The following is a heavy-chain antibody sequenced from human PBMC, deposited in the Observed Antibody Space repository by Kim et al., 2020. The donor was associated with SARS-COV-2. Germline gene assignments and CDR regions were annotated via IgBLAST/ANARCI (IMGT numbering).Heavy chain of an antibody. Sequence: GGSLRLSCAASGFTFSSYAMSWVRQAPGKGLEWVSAISGSGGSTYYADSVKGRFTISRDNSKNTLYLQMNSLRAEDTAVYYCAKDRLGVYLITRSYFDYWGQGTLVTVSS. CDR2: ISGSGGST. D-gene: IGHD3-10*01. CDR3: AKDRLGVYLITRSYFDY. CDR1: GFTFSSYA. V-gene: IGHV3-23*01. J-gene: IGHJ4*02.